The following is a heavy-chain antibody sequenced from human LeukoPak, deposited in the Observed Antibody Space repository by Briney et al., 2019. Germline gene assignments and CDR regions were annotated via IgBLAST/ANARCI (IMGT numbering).Heavy chain of an antibody. V-gene: IGHV4-59*12. CDR2: VYYSGST. Sequence: PSETLSLTCTVSGGSISSYYWSWIRQPPGKGLEWIGYVYYSGSTDYNPSLKSRLTISVDNSMNQFSLKLSSVTAADTAVYYCARFDLGYCSSTSCPTHDYWGQGTLVTVSS. D-gene: IGHD2-2*01. J-gene: IGHJ4*02. CDR1: GGSISSYY. CDR3: ARFDLGYCSSTSCPTHDY.